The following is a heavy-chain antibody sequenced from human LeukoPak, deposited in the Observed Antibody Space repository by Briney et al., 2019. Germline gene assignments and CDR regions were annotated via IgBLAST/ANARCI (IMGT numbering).Heavy chain of an antibody. CDR1: GGTFSSYA. V-gene: IGHV1-18*01. D-gene: IGHD3-3*01. CDR3: ARVLPYDFWSGYPYDAFDI. Sequence: ASVKVSCKASGGTFSSYAISWVRQAPGQGLEWMGWISAYNGNTNYAQKLQGRVTMTTDTSTSTAYMELSRLRSDDTAVYYCARVLPYDFWSGYPYDAFDIWGQGTVVTVSS. J-gene: IGHJ3*02. CDR2: ISAYNGNT.